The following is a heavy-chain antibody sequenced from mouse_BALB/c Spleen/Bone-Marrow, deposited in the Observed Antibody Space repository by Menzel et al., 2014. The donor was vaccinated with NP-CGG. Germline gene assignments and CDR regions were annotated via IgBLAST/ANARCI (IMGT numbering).Heavy chain of an antibody. J-gene: IGHJ3*01. CDR1: GFNIKDTY. CDR2: IDPANGNT. Sequence: VQLQQSGAELVKPGASVKLSCTASGFNIKDTYMHWVKQRPEQGLEWIGRIDPANGNTKYDPKFQGKATITADTSSNTAYLQLSSLTSEDAAVYYCAFYYYGSSPFAYWGQGTLVTVS. D-gene: IGHD1-1*01. CDR3: AFYYYGSSPFAY. V-gene: IGHV14-3*02.